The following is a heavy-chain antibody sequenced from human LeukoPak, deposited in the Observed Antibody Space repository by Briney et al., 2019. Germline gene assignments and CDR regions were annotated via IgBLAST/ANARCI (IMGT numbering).Heavy chain of an antibody. J-gene: IGHJ5*02. CDR1: GYTLTELS. CDR2: FDPEDGET. Sequence: ASVKVSCKVSGYTLTELSMHWVRQAPGKGLEWMGGFDPEDGETIYAQKFQGRVTMTEDTSTDTAYMELSSLRSEDTAVYYCARDGGGVAVASHPEWWFDPWGQGTLVTVSS. V-gene: IGHV1-24*01. CDR3: ARDGGGVAVASHPEWWFDP. D-gene: IGHD6-19*01.